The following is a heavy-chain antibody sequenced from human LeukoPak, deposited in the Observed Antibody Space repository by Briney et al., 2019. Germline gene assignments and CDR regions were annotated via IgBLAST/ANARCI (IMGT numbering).Heavy chain of an antibody. CDR1: GYTFTNYY. J-gene: IGHJ4*02. V-gene: IGHV1-46*01. CDR2: INPSVGST. D-gene: IGHD2-2*01. CDR3: ARRGRTSLDY. Sequence: GASVKVSCKASGYTFTNYYMHWVRQAPGQGLEWMGIINPSVGSTSYAQKFQGRVTVTRDTSTSTVYMELSSLRSEDTAVYYCARRGRTSLDYWGQGTLVTVSS.